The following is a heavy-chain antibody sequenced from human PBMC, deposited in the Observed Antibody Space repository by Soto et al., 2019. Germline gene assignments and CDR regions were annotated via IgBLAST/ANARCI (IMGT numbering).Heavy chain of an antibody. Sequence: EVQLVESGGGLVQPGGSLRLSCAASGFTFSGYSMNWVRQAPGKGLEWVSYISGSSRTIYYADSVKGRFTISRDNANNSLYRLMTSLRDGDTAVYYCSRDIGCSGGSRYVYGMDVWGQGTTVIVSS. V-gene: IGHV3-48*02. CDR3: SRDIGCSGGSRYVYGMDV. D-gene: IGHD2-15*01. CDR1: GFTFSGYS. J-gene: IGHJ6*02. CDR2: ISGSSRTI.